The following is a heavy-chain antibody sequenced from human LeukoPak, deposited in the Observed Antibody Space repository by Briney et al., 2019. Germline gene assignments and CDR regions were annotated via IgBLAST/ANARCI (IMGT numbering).Heavy chain of an antibody. CDR2: INHSGST. Sequence: SETLSLTCAVYGGSFSGYYWSWIRQPPGKGLEWIGEINHSGSTNYNPSLKSRVTISVDTSKNQFSLKLSSVTAADTAVYYCARRMGTLDPWGQGTLVTVSS. CDR3: ARRMGTLDP. D-gene: IGHD3-16*01. CDR1: GGSFSGYY. V-gene: IGHV4-34*01. J-gene: IGHJ5*02.